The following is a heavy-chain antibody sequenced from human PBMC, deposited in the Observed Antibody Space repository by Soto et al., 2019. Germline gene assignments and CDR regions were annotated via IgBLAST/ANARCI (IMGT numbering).Heavy chain of an antibody. V-gene: IGHV5-10-1*01. CDR3: AREGVQHGWGPYYYYDMEV. CDR1: GYSFTSYW. J-gene: IGHJ6*02. CDR2: IDPSDSYT. Sequence: GDALTISCKGSGYSFTSYWISWVRQMHGKGLEWMGRIDPSDSYTYYSPSFQGHVTISADKSISTAYLQMNSLIAEYTAVYYCAREGVQHGWGPYYYYDMEVLDQGTTVAVFS. D-gene: IGHD3-16*01.